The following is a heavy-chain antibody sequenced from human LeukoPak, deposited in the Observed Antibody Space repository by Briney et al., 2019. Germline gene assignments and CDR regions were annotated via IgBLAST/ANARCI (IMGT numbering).Heavy chain of an antibody. CDR3: ARDRDCSGGSCYSGLPHPVENWFDS. CDR1: GFTVSGNY. CDR2: IYSGGST. D-gene: IGHD2-15*01. V-gene: IGHV3-66*01. J-gene: IGHJ5*01. Sequence: GGSLRLSCAASGFTVSGNYMTWVRQAPGKGLECVSVIYSGGSTYYADSVKGRFTISRDNAKNTLYLQMNSLRAEDTAVYYCARDRDCSGGSCYSGLPHPVENWFDSWGQGTLVTVSS.